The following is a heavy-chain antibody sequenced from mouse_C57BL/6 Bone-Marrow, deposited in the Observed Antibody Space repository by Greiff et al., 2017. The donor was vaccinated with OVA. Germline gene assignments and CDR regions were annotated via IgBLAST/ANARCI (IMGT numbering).Heavy chain of an antibody. D-gene: IGHD2-3*01. V-gene: IGHV1-18*01. J-gene: IGHJ1*03. CDR1: GYTFTDSN. CDR2: INPNNGGT. Sequence: EVQLQQSGPELVKPGASVKISCKASGYTFTDSNMDWVKQSHGKSLAWIGDINPNNGGTIYNQKFKGKATLTVDKSSSTAYMELRSLTSEDTAVYYCAKGYYVSWYFDVWGTGTTVTVSS. CDR3: AKGYYVSWYFDV.